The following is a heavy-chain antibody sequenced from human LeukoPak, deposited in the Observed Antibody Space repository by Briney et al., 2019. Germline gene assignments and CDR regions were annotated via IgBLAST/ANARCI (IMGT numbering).Heavy chain of an antibody. CDR3: ARDRLTGSSGFDY. J-gene: IGHJ4*02. D-gene: IGHD3-9*01. Sequence: GASVRVSCKAAGYTVARYVVHTVRQARGQEGGGWGWINPNRGSTNYAQKFQGRVTMTRDTSISTAYMELSRLRSDDTAVYYCARDRLTGSSGFDYWGQGTLVTVSS. CDR2: INPNRGST. V-gene: IGHV1-2*02. CDR1: GYTVARYV.